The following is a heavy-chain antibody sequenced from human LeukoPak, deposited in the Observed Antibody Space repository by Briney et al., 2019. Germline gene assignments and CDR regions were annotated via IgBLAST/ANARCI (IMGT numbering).Heavy chain of an antibody. V-gene: IGHV5-51*01. CDR1: GYYFTSYW. J-gene: IGHJ4*02. Sequence: GESLKTSCQASGYYFTSYWIGWVRQKPGQGLEWMGFIYPGDSDTKYSPSFQGQVTISADKSLSTAYLQWSSLKASDTAMYYCARGYCITTSCPGYFDYWGQGTLVTVSS. CDR3: ARGYCITTSCPGYFDY. D-gene: IGHD2-2*01. CDR2: IYPGDSDT.